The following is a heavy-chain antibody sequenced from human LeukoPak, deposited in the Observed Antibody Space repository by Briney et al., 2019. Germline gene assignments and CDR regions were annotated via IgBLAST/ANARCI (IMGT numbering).Heavy chain of an antibody. CDR2: IKQDGSEK. D-gene: IGHD6-6*01. J-gene: IGHJ4*02. V-gene: IGHV3-7*01. CDR1: GFTFSSYC. Sequence: GGSLRLSCAASGFTFSSYCMSWVRQAPGKGLELVANIKQDGSEKYYVDSVKGRFTISRDNAKNSLYLQMNSLRAEDTAVYYCARGPRSSVGHHDYWGQGTLVTVSS. CDR3: ARGPRSSVGHHDY.